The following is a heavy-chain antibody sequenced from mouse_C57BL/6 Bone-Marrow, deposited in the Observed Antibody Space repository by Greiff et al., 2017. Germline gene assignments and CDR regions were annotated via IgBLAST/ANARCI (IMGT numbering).Heavy chain of an antibody. CDR2: IYPGGGYT. V-gene: IGHV1-63*01. D-gene: IGHD1-1*01. CDR1: GYTFTNYW. J-gene: IGHJ1*03. Sequence: QVQLKESGAELVRPGTSVKMSCKASGYTFTNYWIGWAKQRPGHGLEWIGDIYPGGGYTNYNEKFKGKATLTADKSSSTAYMQVSSLTSEDSAIYDCARSWYYGSSWYIDVWGTGTTVTVSS. CDR3: ARSWYYGSSWYIDV.